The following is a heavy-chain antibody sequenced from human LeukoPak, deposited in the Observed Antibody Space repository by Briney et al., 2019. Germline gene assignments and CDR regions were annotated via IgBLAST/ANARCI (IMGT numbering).Heavy chain of an antibody. J-gene: IGHJ4*02. CDR3: ARSPGDYVTPYYFDY. D-gene: IGHD4-17*01. CDR1: GYTFTGYY. Sequence: ASVTVSCKASGYTFTGYYMHWVRQAPGQGLEWMGWIKPNSGGTNYAQKFQGRVTMTRDTSISTAYMELSRLRSDDTAVYYCARSPGDYVTPYYFDYWGQGTLVTVSS. V-gene: IGHV1-2*02. CDR2: IKPNSGGT.